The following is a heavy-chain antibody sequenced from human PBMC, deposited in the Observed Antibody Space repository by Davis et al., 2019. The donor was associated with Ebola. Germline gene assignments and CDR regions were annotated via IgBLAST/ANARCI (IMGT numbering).Heavy chain of an antibody. CDR3: ARGWGFGVVTPFDY. Sequence: SVKVSCKASGGTFSSYAISWVRQAPGQGLEWMGRIIPILGIANYAQKFQGRVTITADKSTSTAYMELSSLRSEDTAVYYCARGWGFGVVTPFDYWGQGTLVTVSS. J-gene: IGHJ4*02. CDR1: GGTFSSYA. D-gene: IGHD3-3*01. CDR2: IIPILGIA. V-gene: IGHV1-69*04.